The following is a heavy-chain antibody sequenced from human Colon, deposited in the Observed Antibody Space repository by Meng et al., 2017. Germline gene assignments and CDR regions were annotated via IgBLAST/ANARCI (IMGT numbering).Heavy chain of an antibody. J-gene: IGHJ6*02. CDR2: IRSDGGEA. D-gene: IGHD6-19*01. CDR1: GFIFSSFW. V-gene: IGHV3-7*01. Sequence: GESLKISCAGSGFIFSSFWMGWVRQTPVKGLEWVASIRSDGGEADYVDSVKGRFTISRDNTKNSLYLQMNSLRAEDTAVYYCARAQSPRLVPSDTYYYYGMDVWGQGTTVTVSS. CDR3: ARAQSPRLVPSDTYYYYGMDV.